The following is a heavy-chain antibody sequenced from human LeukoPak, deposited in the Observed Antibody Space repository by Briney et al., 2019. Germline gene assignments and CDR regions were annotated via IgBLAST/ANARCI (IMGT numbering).Heavy chain of an antibody. Sequence: PSETLSLTCAVYGESLNSYYWSWVRQPPGEGLEWIGEIYESGTTEYNPSLKSRVTISMVPSKQQFSLSLSSVAAADTAVYYCARGAWATRLGSWGLGTPVIVSS. CDR2: IYESGTT. CDR3: ARGAWATRLGS. CDR1: GESLNSYY. J-gene: IGHJ4*02. V-gene: IGHV4-34*01. D-gene: IGHD2-15*01.